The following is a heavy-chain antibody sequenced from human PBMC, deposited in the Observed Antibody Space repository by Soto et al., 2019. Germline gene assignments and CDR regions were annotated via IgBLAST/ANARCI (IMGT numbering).Heavy chain of an antibody. CDR3: AREDVSQGYNYFDY. CDR1: GFSFSSDT. V-gene: IGHV3-30-3*01. CDR2: ISYDGADK. J-gene: IGHJ4*02. Sequence: GGSLRLSCAASGFSFSSDTMNWVRQAPGKGLEWVAVISYDGADKYYADSVKGRFSISRDNSKNTLYLQLNSLRAEDTGVYYCAREDVSQGYNYFDYWGQGTRVTVSS. D-gene: IGHD5-12*01.